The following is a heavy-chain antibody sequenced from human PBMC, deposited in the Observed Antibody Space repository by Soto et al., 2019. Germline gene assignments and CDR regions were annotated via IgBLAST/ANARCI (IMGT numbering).Heavy chain of an antibody. J-gene: IGHJ5*01. CDR1: GGSISSGGYS. V-gene: IGHV4-30-2*01. D-gene: IGHD3-22*01. CDR2: IYHSGST. CDR3: ARNDYYDSSGYYTNWFDS. Sequence: LSLTCAVSGGSISSGGYSWSWIRQPPGKGLEWIGYIYHSGSTYYNPSLKSRVTISVDRSKNQFSLKLSSVTAADTAVYYCARNDYYDSSGYYTNWFDSWGQGTLVTVSS.